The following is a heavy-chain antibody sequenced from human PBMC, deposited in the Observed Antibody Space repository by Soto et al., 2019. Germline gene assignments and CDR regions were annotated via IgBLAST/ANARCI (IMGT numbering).Heavy chain of an antibody. Sequence: EVQLVESGGGLVKPGGSLRLSCAASGFIFSKAWMSWVRQAPGKGLEWLGRIKSKGDGGATDFGAAVKGRFIISRDDSESTLYLQMNSLKAEDTAVYYCATGGEFCSSPSCYDTFGYWGQGNLVTVSP. CDR2: IKSKGDGGAT. D-gene: IGHD2-2*01. J-gene: IGHJ4*02. CDR3: ATGGEFCSSPSCYDTFGY. V-gene: IGHV3-15*01. CDR1: GFIFSKAW.